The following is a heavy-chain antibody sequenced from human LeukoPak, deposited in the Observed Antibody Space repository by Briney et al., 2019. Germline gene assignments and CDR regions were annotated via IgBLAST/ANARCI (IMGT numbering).Heavy chain of an antibody. CDR2: IKQDRSEK. CDR3: AKESTVTPGNVNWFDT. D-gene: IGHD4-17*01. Sequence: GGSLRLSCAASGFTFTNYWMSWVRQAPGKGLELVANIKQDRSEKYYVDSVKGRFTISRDNSKNTLSLQMNSLRAEDTAVYYCAKESTVTPGNVNWFDTWGQGTLVTVSS. V-gene: IGHV3-7*03. CDR1: GFTFTNYW. J-gene: IGHJ5*02.